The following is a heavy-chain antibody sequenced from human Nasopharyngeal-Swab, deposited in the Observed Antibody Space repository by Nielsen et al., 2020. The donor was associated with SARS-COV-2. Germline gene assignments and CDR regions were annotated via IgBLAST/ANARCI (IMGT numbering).Heavy chain of an antibody. CDR3: ARDSSGWHY. CDR2: FFYSGTP. Sequence: SGTLSLTCTVSGGSIKSYYWSWIRQPPGKGLEWIGTFFYSGTPNYNPSLKSRVTISVDAPRNQFSLRLNSVTSADTAMYYCARDSSGWHYWGQGTLVTVSS. V-gene: IGHV4-59*01. J-gene: IGHJ4*02. CDR1: GGSIKSYY. D-gene: IGHD6-19*01.